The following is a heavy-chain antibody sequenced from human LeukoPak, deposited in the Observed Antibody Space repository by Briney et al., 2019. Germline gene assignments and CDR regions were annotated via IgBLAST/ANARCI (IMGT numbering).Heavy chain of an antibody. J-gene: IGHJ6*03. CDR3: TRDAPDIVVVPAAIQVYYYYYMDV. CDR1: GFTFGDYA. D-gene: IGHD2-2*01. Sequence: GGSLRLSCTASGFTFGDYAMSWVRQAPGKGLEWVGFIRSKAYGWTTEYAASVKGIFTISRDDSKSIAYLQMNSLKTEDTAVYYCTRDAPDIVVVPAAIQVYYYYYMDVWGKGTTVTISS. V-gene: IGHV3-49*04. CDR2: IRSKAYGWTT.